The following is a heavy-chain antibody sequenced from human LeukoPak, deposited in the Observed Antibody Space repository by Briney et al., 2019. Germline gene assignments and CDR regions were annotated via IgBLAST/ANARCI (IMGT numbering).Heavy chain of an antibody. CDR1: GYTFTGYY. V-gene: IGHV1-2*02. J-gene: IGHJ4*02. Sequence: ASVKVSCKASGYTFTGYYMHWVRQAPGQGLEWMGWINPNSGGTNYAQKFQGRVTMTRDTSISTAYMELSRLRSDDTAVYYCARVTYYYDSSGYYFNYWGQGTLVTVSS. CDR2: INPNSGGT. CDR3: ARVTYYYDSSGYYFNY. D-gene: IGHD3-22*01.